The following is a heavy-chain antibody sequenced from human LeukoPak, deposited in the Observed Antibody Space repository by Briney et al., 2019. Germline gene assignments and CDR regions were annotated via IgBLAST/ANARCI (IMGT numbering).Heavy chain of an antibody. D-gene: IGHD6-19*01. CDR2: ISSSSSYI. CDR3: ARSIAVAGTLTGGH. J-gene: IGHJ4*02. Sequence: GGSLRLSCAASGFTFSSYSMNWVRQAPGKGLDWVSSISSSSSYIYYADSVKGRFTISRDNAKNSLYLQMNSLRAEDTAVYYCARSIAVAGTLTGGHWGQGTLVTVFS. CDR1: GFTFSSYS. V-gene: IGHV3-21*01.